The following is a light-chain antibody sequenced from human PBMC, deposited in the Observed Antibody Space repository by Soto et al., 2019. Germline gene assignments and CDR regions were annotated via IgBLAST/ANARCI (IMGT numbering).Light chain of an antibody. V-gene: IGKV3-20*01. CDR2: GAS. CDR1: QSVSSTY. Sequence: TMVAQSPWTQCLAPEERASRWSRASQSVSSTYLAWYQQKPGQAPRLLIYGASNRATGIPDRFIGSGSRTAFTLTIRRMEPEDFALYYCQPYRSLGAFRQGTKVDIK. J-gene: IGKJ1*01. CDR3: QPYRSLGA.